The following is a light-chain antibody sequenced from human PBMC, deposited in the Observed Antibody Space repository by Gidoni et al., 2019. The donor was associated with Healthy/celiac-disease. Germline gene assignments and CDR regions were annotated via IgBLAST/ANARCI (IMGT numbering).Light chain of an antibody. J-gene: IGKJ2*01. V-gene: IGKV2-40*01. CDR2: PGS. Sequence: DIVMTQTPLSLPVTPGQPASISCRSSQSLLDRDDGNTYLDWYLQKPGQSPQLLIYPGSYRASGVPDRFSGSGSGTDFTLKISRVEAEDVGVYYCMQRREFLYTFGQGTKLEIK. CDR3: MQRREFLYT. CDR1: QSLLDRDDGNTY.